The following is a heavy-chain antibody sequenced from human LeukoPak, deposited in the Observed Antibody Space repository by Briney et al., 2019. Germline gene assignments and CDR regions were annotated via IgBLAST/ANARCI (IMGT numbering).Heavy chain of an antibody. J-gene: IGHJ4*02. CDR2: ISGYKGNT. D-gene: IGHD3-22*01. CDR1: VYTFTNYG. Sequence: ASVTVSYKASVYTFTNYGVSWVRQAPGQGLEGMGWISGYKGNTNYAQNLQGRVTMTTDTSTSTAYMELRSLRSDDTAVYYCARLKGYDSSGYHDYWGQGTLVTVSS. V-gene: IGHV1-18*01. CDR3: ARLKGYDSSGYHDY.